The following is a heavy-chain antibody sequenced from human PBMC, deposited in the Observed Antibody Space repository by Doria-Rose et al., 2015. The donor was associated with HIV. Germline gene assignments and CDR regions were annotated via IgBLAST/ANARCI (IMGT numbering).Heavy chain of an antibody. J-gene: IGHJ4*02. CDR2: IFSDDDR. CDR1: GVSLSSPGMG. Sequence: GSGPVLVKPTETLTLTCTVSGVSLSSPGMGVSWIRQPPGKALEWPANIFSDDDRSYKTSLNSRLTISRGTCRRQVVLTMTDMDPVDTATYYCARIKSSRWYHKYYFDFWGQGTLVIVSA. CDR3: ARIKSSRWYHKYYFDF. V-gene: IGHV2-26*01. D-gene: IGHD6-13*01.